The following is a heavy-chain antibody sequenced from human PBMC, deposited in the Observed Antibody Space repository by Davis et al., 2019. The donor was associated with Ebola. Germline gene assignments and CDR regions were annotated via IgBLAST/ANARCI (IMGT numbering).Heavy chain of an antibody. CDR3: ARDRGMVTEYYFDY. CDR1: GYTFTSYG. D-gene: IGHD4-23*01. Sequence: ASVQVSCKASGYTFTSYGISWVRQAPGQGLEWMGWISAYNGNTNYAQKLQGRVTMTTDTSTSTAYMELRSLRSDDTAVYYCARDRGMVTEYYFDYWGQGTLVTVSS. V-gene: IGHV1-18*01. CDR2: ISAYNGNT. J-gene: IGHJ4*02.